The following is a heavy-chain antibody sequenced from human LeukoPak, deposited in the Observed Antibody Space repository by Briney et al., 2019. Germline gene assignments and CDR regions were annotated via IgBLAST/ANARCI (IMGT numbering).Heavy chain of an antibody. CDR1: GYSFTSYW. CDR3: ARHRIVGATHPFDP. CDR2: IFPGDSDT. D-gene: IGHD1-26*01. V-gene: IGHV5-51*01. J-gene: IGHJ5*02. Sequence: GESLKIPCKGSGYSFTSYWIGWVRQMPGKGLEWMGIIFPGDSDTRYSPSFQGQVTISADKSISTAYLQWSSLKASDTATYYCARHRIVGATHPFDPWGQGTLVTVSS.